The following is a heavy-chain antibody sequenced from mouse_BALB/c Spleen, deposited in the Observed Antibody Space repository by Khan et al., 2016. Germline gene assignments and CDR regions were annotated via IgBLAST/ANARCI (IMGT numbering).Heavy chain of an antibody. CDR3: TRWSITTVVADYFDY. CDR2: IHPGSGGI. J-gene: IGHJ2*01. V-gene: IGHV1-15*01. D-gene: IGHD1-1*01. Sequence: QVQLQQSGAELVRPGASVKLSCKALGYTFTDYEMHWVKQTPVHGLEWIGIIHPGSGGIAYNQKFKGKATLTADKSSSTDYMELSSLTSEDSAVYYFTRWSITTVVADYFDYWGQGTTLTVSS. CDR1: GYTFTDYE.